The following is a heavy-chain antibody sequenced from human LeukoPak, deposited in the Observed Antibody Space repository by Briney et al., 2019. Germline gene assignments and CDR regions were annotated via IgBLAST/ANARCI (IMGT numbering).Heavy chain of an antibody. V-gene: IGHV4-31*03. CDR3: ARGGLRGDYYGTSSRFDY. Sequence: PSETLSLTCTVSGGSISGGGYYWRWVRQHPEEGLEWIGYVYYNGNTYYNPSLKSRVTISVDTSKNQFSLKLNSVTAADTALYYWARGGLRGDYYGTSSRFDYWGQGTLVTVSS. J-gene: IGHJ4*02. CDR1: GGSISGGGYY. D-gene: IGHD3-10*01. CDR2: VYYNGNT.